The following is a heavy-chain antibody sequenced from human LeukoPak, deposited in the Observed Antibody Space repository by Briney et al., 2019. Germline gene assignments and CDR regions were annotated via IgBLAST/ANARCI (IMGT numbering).Heavy chain of an antibody. D-gene: IGHD1-26*01. J-gene: IGHJ4*02. V-gene: IGHV3-7*01. CDR3: ARDKIVGASLFDY. CDR1: GFTFSTYW. Sequence: GGSLRLSCTVSGFTFSTYWMSWVRQAPGKGLEWVANIKQDGSEKYYVEAVKGRFTISRDNAKNSLYLQMNSLIAEDTALYYCARDKIVGASLFDYWGQGALVTVSS. CDR2: IKQDGSEK.